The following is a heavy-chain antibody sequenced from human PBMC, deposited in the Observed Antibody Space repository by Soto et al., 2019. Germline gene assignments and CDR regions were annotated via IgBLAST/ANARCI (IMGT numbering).Heavy chain of an antibody. J-gene: IGHJ6*02. CDR2: IYPGDSDT. CDR1: GYSFTSYW. CDR3: ARAFTVTTPLFYYYYGMDV. V-gene: IGHV5-51*01. D-gene: IGHD4-17*01. Sequence: GESLKISCKGSGYSFTSYWIGWVRQMPGKGLEWMGIIYPGDSDTRYSPSFQGQVTISADKSISTAYLQWSSLKASDTAMYYCARAFTVTTPLFYYYYGMDVWGQGTTVTVS.